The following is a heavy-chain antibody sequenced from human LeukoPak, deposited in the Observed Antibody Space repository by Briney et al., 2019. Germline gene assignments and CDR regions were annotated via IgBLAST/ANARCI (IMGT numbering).Heavy chain of an antibody. Sequence: SETLSLTCAVSGFSISTFYWAWIRQPPGKGLEWIGSHYHSGTTYYNPSLKSRVSISVDMSKNQFSLKLSSVTAADTAVYYCARDYYDTSGYSRDAFDFWGQGTMVTVSS. CDR3: ARDYYDTSGYSRDAFDF. CDR1: GFSISTFY. J-gene: IGHJ3*01. D-gene: IGHD3-22*01. V-gene: IGHV4-38-2*02. CDR2: HYHSGTT.